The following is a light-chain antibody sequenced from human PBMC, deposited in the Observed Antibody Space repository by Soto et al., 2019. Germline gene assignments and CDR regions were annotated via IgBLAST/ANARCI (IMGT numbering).Light chain of an antibody. V-gene: IGKV3-11*01. CDR1: QSVSTF. Sequence: EIVLTQFPATLSLSPGERATLSCRASQSVSTFLAWYQQKPGKAPRLVVYDASKRATGIPARFSGSGSGTDFSLPISSLEPEDFAVYYCQQRSSWRVTFGGGTKVDIK. J-gene: IGKJ4*01. CDR2: DAS. CDR3: QQRSSWRVT.